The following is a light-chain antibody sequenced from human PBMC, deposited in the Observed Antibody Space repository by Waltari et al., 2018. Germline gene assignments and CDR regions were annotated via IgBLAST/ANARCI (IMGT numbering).Light chain of an antibody. V-gene: IGLV1-40*01. CDR2: GIN. Sequence: QSVLTQPPSVSGAPGQRVTISCTGSRSNIGAGYAVNWYQLLPGTAPKLLIYGINNRPSGVPDRFSGSRSATSASLAISGLQAEDEAYYYCQSSDSTLYGVVFGGGTKLTVL. CDR1: RSNIGAGYA. J-gene: IGLJ2*01. CDR3: QSSDSTLYGVV.